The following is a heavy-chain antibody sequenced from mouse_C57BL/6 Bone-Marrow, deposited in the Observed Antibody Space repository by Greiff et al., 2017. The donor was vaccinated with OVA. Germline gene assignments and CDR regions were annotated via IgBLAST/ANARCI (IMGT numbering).Heavy chain of an antibody. J-gene: IGHJ1*03. V-gene: IGHV3-6*01. CDR2: ISYDGSN. CDR3: AREGWLLPHWYFDV. D-gene: IGHD2-3*01. Sequence: EVKLMESGPGLVKPSQSLSLTCSVTGYSITSGYYWNWIRQFPGNKLEWMGYISYDGSNNYNPSLKNRISITLDTSKNQFFLKLNSVTTEDTATYYCAREGWLLPHWYFDVWGTGTTVTVSS. CDR1: GYSITSGYY.